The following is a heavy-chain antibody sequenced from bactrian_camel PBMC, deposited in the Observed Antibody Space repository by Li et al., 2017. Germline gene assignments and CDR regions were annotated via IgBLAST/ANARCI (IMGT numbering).Heavy chain of an antibody. V-gene: IGHV3S26*01. CDR1: GYTYSSYC. CDR3: AAEGYPRMLARAGGYCHLPRWAEPTY. J-gene: IGHJ4*01. CDR2: IDSDGST. D-gene: IGHD2*01. Sequence: VQLVESGGGSVQAGGSLRLSCAASGYTYSSYCMAWFRQAPGKEREGVAAIDSDGSTSYADSVKGRFTISQDNAKTTLTLQMNSLNPEDTATYFCAAEGYPRMLARAGGYCHLPRWAEPTYLGQGTQVTVS.